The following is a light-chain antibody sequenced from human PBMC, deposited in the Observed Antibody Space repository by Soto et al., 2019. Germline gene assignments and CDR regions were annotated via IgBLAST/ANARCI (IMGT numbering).Light chain of an antibody. Sequence: EIVMTQSPATLSVSPGERATLSCRASQSVSSKLAWYQQTPGQAPRLLIYGASTRATGIPARFSGSGSGTEFTLTISSLQSEDFAVYYCQQYNNWPLTFGGGTQVEIK. CDR3: QQYNNWPLT. V-gene: IGKV3-15*01. CDR2: GAS. CDR1: QSVSSK. J-gene: IGKJ4*01.